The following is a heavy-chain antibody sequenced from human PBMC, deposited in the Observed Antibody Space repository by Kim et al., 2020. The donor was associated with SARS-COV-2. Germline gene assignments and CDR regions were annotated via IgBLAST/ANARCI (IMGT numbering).Heavy chain of an antibody. J-gene: IGHJ6*02. D-gene: IGHD2-2*02. CDR1: GFTFSNYA. CDR3: ARDLGGTYSLYLYFYGVDV. V-gene: IGHV3-30*04. CDR2: ISYDGSKK. Sequence: GGSLRLSCAASGFTFSNYAMHWVRQAPGKGLEWVAVISYDGSKKYFGDSVKGRFTISRDDSKNTVFLQMNSLRPDDTAVYSCARDLGGTYSLYLYFYGVDVWGQGTTVPVSS.